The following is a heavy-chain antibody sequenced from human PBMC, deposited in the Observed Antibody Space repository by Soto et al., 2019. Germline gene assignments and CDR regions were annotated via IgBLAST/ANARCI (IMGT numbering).Heavy chain of an antibody. D-gene: IGHD3-10*01. CDR2: IGEGGVSR. Sequence: EVRLLESGGGLVQPGGSLRLSCVASGFDFSTYAMSWVRQAPGKGLEWVSVIGEGGVSRVYADAVKGRFTISRDNSKNTLYLQMTSLRVDDTAMYYCARDSVTRVSSDIPGMDVWDQGTTVSVSS. J-gene: IGHJ6*02. V-gene: IGHV3-23*01. CDR3: ARDSVTRVSSDIPGMDV. CDR1: GFDFSTYA.